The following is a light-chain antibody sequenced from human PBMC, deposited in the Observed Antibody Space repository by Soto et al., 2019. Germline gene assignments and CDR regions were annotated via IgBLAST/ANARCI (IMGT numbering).Light chain of an antibody. Sequence: DIQMTQSPSAMSASVGDRVTITCRAIQGIVNYFAWFQPKPGKVPKRLIYAASSLQSEVPSRFSDSRSGTEFTLAISSLKPEDFETYYCLQHDIYPLTFGGGTKVDI. V-gene: IGKV1-17*03. J-gene: IGKJ4*01. CDR1: QGIVNY. CDR3: LQHDIYPLT. CDR2: AAS.